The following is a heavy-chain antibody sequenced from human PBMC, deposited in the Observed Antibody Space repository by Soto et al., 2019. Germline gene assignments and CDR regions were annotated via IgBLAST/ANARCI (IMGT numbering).Heavy chain of an antibody. D-gene: IGHD6-25*01. CDR2: IYYSGST. J-gene: IGHJ6*02. V-gene: IGHV4-31*03. Sequence: QVQLQESGPGLVKPSQTLSLTCTVSGGSISSGGYYWSWIRQHPGKGLEWIGYIYYSGSTYYNPSLKSRVTISVDPSKNQFSLKLSSVTAADTAVYYCAREGTVAAKYGMDVWGQGTTVTVSS. CDR3: AREGTVAAKYGMDV. CDR1: GGSISSGGYY.